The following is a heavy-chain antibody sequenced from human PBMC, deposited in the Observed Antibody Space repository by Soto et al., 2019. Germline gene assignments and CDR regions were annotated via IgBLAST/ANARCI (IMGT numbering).Heavy chain of an antibody. CDR1: GFAISRGYY. V-gene: IGHV4-38-2*02. D-gene: IGHD1-1*01. CDR2: TYPSVSS. J-gene: IGHJ4*02. CDR3: AREKVGTTFFDN. Sequence: SETLSLTCNVSGFAISRGYYWSWVRQPPGKGLEWIGSTYPSVSSYHNPSLESRLTLSIDTSKNQFTLKLASVTAADTALYYCAREKVGTTFFDNWGRGTQVTVSS.